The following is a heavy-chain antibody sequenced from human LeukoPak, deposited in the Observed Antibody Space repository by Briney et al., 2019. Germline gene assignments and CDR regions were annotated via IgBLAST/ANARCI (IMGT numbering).Heavy chain of an antibody. CDR3: ARVPYYYDSSGYYSPTFTFDY. Sequence: GASVKVSCKASGGTFISYAISWVRQAPGQGLEWMGGIIPIFGTANYAQKFQGRVTITADESTSTAYMELSSLRSEDTAVYYCARVPYYYDSSGYYSPTFTFDYWGQGTLVTVSS. V-gene: IGHV1-69*13. D-gene: IGHD3-22*01. CDR1: GGTFISYA. CDR2: IIPIFGTA. J-gene: IGHJ4*02.